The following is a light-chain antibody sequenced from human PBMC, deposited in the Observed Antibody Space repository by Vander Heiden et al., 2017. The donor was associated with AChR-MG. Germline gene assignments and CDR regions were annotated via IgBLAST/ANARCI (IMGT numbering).Light chain of an antibody. CDR3: QAWDGPTVV. V-gene: IGLV3-1*01. J-gene: IGLJ2*01. CDR1: QLGNKY. CDR2: QNT. Sequence: SFDLTPPPSVSVSPGQTPTIACSADQLGNKYVCWYQQKPGQSPVQVIYQNTNRPSGIPERFSGSKSGKTATLTISGTQAIDEADYYCQAWDGPTVVFGGGTKLTVL.